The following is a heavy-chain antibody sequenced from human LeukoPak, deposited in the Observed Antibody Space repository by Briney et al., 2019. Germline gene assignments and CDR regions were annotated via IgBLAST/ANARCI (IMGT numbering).Heavy chain of an antibody. CDR2: ISWNSGRI. V-gene: IGHV3-9*01. Sequence: GRSLRLSCAASGFTFDEYAMHWVRHAPGKGLEWVSCISWNSGRIGYADSVKGRFTISRENAKNSLYLQMNSLRAEDTALYYCARGLNYGGSGYYFDSWGPGTLVTVYS. CDR3: ARGLNYGGSGYYFDS. CDR1: GFTFDEYA. D-gene: IGHD3-22*01. J-gene: IGHJ4*02.